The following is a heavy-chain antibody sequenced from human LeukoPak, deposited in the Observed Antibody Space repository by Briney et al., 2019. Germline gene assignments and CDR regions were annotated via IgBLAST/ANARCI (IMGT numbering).Heavy chain of an antibody. CDR1: GFTFSSYA. D-gene: IGHD4-17*01. CDR2: IYSGGST. CDR3: ARGIEYGDYGLSAFDI. V-gene: IGHV3-66*01. Sequence: PGGSLRLSCAASGFTFSSYAMSWVRQAPGKGLEWVSVIYSGGSTYYADSVKGRFTISRDNSKNTLYLQMNSLRAEDTAVYYCARGIEYGDYGLSAFDIWGQGTMVTVSS. J-gene: IGHJ3*02.